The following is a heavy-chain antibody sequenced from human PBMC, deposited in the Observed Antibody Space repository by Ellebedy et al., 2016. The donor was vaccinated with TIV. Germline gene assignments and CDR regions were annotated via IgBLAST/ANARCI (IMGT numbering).Heavy chain of an antibody. J-gene: IGHJ3*02. Sequence: SETLSLTCAVYSGSFSGYYWTWIRQSPGKGLEWVGEISDSGTTNYNPSLKSRVTISVDTSKNQFSLKLSSVTAADTAVYYCARQSYYDFWSGYYRGDNDAFDIWGQGTMVTVSS. CDR3: ARQSYYDFWSGYYRGDNDAFDI. CDR1: SGSFSGYY. D-gene: IGHD3-3*01. V-gene: IGHV4-34*01. CDR2: ISDSGTT.